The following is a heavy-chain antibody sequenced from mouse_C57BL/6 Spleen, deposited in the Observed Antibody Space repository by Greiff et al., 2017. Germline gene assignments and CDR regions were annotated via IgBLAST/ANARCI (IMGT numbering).Heavy chain of an antibody. CDR3: ARRDYLYAMDY. J-gene: IGHJ4*01. V-gene: IGHV1-52*01. CDR1: GYTFTSYW. Sequence: QVQPQQPGAELVRPGSSVKLSCKASGYTFTSYWMHWVKQRPIQGLEWIGNIDPSDSETHYNQKFKDKATLTVDKSSSTAYMQLSSLTSEDSAVYYCARRDYLYAMDYWGQGTSVTVSS. D-gene: IGHD5-5*01. CDR2: IDPSDSET.